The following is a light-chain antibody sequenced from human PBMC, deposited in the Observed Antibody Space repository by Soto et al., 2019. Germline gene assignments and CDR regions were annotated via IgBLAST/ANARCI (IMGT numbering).Light chain of an antibody. J-gene: IGKJ3*01. V-gene: IGKV1-27*01. CDR3: QKYNSAVFT. CDR1: QGISTY. CDR2: AAS. Sequence: DIQMTQSPSSLSASVGDRVTITCRASQGISTYLAWYQQRPGKAPDLLIYAASTLQSGVPSRFSGSGSGTDFTLTISSLQPEDAATYYCQKYNSAVFTFGPGNKVDIK.